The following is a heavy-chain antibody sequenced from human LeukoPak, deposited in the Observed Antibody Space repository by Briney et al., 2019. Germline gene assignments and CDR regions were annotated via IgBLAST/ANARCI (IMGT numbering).Heavy chain of an antibody. J-gene: IGHJ4*02. CDR1: GGSISTYY. CDR2: IYTSGDT. V-gene: IGHV4-4*07. Sequence: SETLSLTCTVSGGSISTYYWSWIRQSAGKGLEWIGRIYTSGDTNYNPSLKSRVTLSLDKSKNQFFLQLTSVTAADTAVYYCARDRDNVATYGIGYWGQGTLVTVSS. CDR3: ARDRDNVATYGIGY. D-gene: IGHD4-17*01.